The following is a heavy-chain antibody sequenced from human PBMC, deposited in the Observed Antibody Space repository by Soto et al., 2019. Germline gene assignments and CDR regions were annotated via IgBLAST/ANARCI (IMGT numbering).Heavy chain of an antibody. CDR2: ISGSGGST. Sequence: GGSLRLSCAASGFTFSSYAMSWVRQAPGKGLEWVSAISGSGGSTYYADSVKGRFTISRDNSKNTLYLQMNSLRAEDTAVYYCAKGLWRIVVVVAATGGAFDIWGQGTMVTVSS. D-gene: IGHD2-15*01. J-gene: IGHJ3*02. CDR1: GFTFSSYA. CDR3: AKGLWRIVVVVAATGGAFDI. V-gene: IGHV3-23*01.